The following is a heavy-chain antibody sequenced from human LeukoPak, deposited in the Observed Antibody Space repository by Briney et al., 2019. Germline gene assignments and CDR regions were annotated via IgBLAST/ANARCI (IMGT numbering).Heavy chain of an antibody. CDR2: IIPIFSTA. CDR1: GGTFSSYA. D-gene: IGHD1-20*01. Sequence: SVKVSCKASGGTFSSYAISWVRQAPGQGREWMGGIIPIFSTANYAQKFQGRVTITTDESTSTAYMELSSLRSEHTAVYYCARDSPRITGARSFDYWGQGTLVTVSS. CDR3: ARDSPRITGARSFDY. J-gene: IGHJ4*02. V-gene: IGHV1-69*05.